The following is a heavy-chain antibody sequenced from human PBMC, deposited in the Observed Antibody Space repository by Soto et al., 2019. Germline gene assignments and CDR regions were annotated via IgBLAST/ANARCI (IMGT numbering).Heavy chain of an antibody. CDR2: INWNGGST. V-gene: IGHV3-20*01. J-gene: IGHJ5*02. CDR1: GFTFDDYG. Sequence: PGGSLRLSCAASGFTFDDYGMSWVRQAPGKGLEWVSGINWNGGSTGYADSVKGRFTISRDNAKNSLYLQMNSLRAEDTALYHCAREIMGYCSGGSCYSGGFDPWGQGTLVTVSS. CDR3: AREIMGYCSGGSCYSGGFDP. D-gene: IGHD2-15*01.